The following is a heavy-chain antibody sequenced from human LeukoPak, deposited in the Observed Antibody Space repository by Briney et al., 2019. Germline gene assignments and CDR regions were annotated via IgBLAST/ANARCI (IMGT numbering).Heavy chain of an antibody. V-gene: IGHV4-39*01. CDR3: ARGGYCSGGSCYVLRYYYYYGMDV. J-gene: IGHJ6*02. Sequence: SETLSLTCTVSGGSISSSSYYWGWIRQPPGKGLEWIGSTYCSGSTYYNPSLKSRVTISVDTSKNQFSLKLSSVTAADTAVYYCARGGYCSGGSCYVLRYYYYYGMDVWGQGTTVTVSS. D-gene: IGHD2-15*01. CDR1: GGSISSSSYY. CDR2: TYCSGST.